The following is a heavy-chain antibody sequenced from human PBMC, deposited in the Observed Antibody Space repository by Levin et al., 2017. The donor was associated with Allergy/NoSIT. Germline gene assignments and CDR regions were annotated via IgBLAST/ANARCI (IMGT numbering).Heavy chain of an antibody. V-gene: IGHV1-69*06. CDR2: IIPVFNRP. D-gene: IGHD5-18*01. CDR1: GGSFSNYG. Sequence: SVKVSCKASGGSFSNYGISWVRQAPGQGLEWMGGIIPVFNRPTYAQKFQGRVTITADKSTDTVYMELSSLRSDDTAVYFCAGGTVGYSDAPGHYYALAVWGQGTPVTVSS. CDR3: AGGTVGYSDAPGHYYALAV. J-gene: IGHJ6*02.